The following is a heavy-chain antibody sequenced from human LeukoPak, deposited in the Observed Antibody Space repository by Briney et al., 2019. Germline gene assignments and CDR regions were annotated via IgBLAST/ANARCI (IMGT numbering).Heavy chain of an antibody. J-gene: IGHJ6*04. V-gene: IGHV1-2*02. D-gene: IGHD6-19*01. CDR3: ARDLAAYEMDV. CDR2: INPNSGGT. Sequence: ASVKVSCEASGYTFTSYDINWVRQAPGQGLEWMGWINPNSGGTNYAQKFQGRVTMTRDTSISTAYMELSRLRSDDTAVYYCARDLAAYEMDVWGKGTTVTVSS. CDR1: GYTFTSYD.